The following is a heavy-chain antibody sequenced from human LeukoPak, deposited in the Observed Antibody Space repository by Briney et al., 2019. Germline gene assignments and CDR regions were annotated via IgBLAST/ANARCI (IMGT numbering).Heavy chain of an antibody. CDR1: GYTFAGYY. J-gene: IGHJ4*02. V-gene: IGHV1-2*07. Sequence: ASVKVSCKTSGYTFAGYYVHWVRQAPGQGLEWLGWVNPNSGVTSYAHRFQGRVTMTRDTSISTVYMELSTLRSDDTAVYYCAGVTRYYYESGSYSDFDYWGQGTLVTVSS. CDR2: VNPNSGVT. CDR3: AGVTRYYYESGSYSDFDY. D-gene: IGHD3-10*01.